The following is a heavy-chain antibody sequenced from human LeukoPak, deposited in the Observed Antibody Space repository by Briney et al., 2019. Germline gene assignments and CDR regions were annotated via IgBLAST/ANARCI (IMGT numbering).Heavy chain of an antibody. J-gene: IGHJ4*02. D-gene: IGHD3-10*01. V-gene: IGHV3-7*01. CDR1: GFTFRSYW. CDR3: AKNRGSGSYYDY. Sequence: GGSLRLSCVASGFTFRSYWMSWVRQAPGKGLEWVANIKQDGSEKYYVDSVEGRFTISRDNAKNSLYLQVNSLRVDDTAVYYCAKNRGSGSYYDYWGQGTLVTVSS. CDR2: IKQDGSEK.